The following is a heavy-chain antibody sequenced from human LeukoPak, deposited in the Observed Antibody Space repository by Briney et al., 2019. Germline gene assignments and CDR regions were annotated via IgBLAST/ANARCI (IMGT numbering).Heavy chain of an antibody. D-gene: IGHD3-22*01. V-gene: IGHV3-23*01. Sequence: PGGSLRLSCAASGFTFSSYAMSWVRQAPGEGLEWVSGISGSGDNTCYADSVKGRFTISRDNSKNTLYVQVNSLGTEDTAAYYCAKGSYYDSSGSFYFDYWGQGTLVTVSS. J-gene: IGHJ4*02. CDR2: ISGSGDNT. CDR1: GFTFSSYA. CDR3: AKGSYYDSSGSFYFDY.